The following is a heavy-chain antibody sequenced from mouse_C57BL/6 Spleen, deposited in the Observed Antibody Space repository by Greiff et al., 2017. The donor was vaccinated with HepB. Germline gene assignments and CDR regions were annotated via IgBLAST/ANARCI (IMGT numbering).Heavy chain of an antibody. Sequence: VQLQQSGPELVKPGASVKISCKASGYAFSSSWMNWVKQRPGKGLEWIGRIYPGDGDTNYNGRFKGKATLTADKSSSTAYMQLSSLTSEDSAVYLCSYWAWFAYWGQGTLVTVSA. CDR2: IYPGDGDT. CDR3: SYWAWFAY. CDR1: GYAFSSSW. V-gene: IGHV1-82*01. D-gene: IGHD2-10*01. J-gene: IGHJ3*01.